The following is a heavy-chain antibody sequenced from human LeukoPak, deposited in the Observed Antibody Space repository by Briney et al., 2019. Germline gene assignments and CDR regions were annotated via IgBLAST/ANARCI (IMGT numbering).Heavy chain of an antibody. CDR3: ARALESGNSDAGY. CDR2: IHPDGSAK. CDR1: EFTFIGYW. D-gene: IGHD4-23*01. V-gene: IGHV3-7*04. J-gene: IGHJ4*02. Sequence: GGSLRLSCATSEFTFIGYWMSWVRQAPGKGLEWVANIHPDGSAKYYVDSLRGRFTISRDNAKNSLYLQMNSLRAEETAVYYCARALESGNSDAGYWGQGTLVTVSS.